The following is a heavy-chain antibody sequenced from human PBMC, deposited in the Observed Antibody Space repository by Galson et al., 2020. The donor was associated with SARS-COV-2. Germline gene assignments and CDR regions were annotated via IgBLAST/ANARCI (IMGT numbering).Heavy chain of an antibody. CDR2: HRNQDGGYTT. D-gene: IGHD3-10*01. CDR3: VRGVPYESGSY. Sequence: GGSLRLSCVASGFTFSDHHMAWVRQAPGKGLEWLGRHRNQDGGYTTQYAASVTGRFTISRDVSQNSLYLQMNSLKTDDTAVYYCVRGVPYESGSYWGQGTLVTVSS. J-gene: IGHJ4*02. V-gene: IGHV3-72*01. CDR1: GFTFSDHH.